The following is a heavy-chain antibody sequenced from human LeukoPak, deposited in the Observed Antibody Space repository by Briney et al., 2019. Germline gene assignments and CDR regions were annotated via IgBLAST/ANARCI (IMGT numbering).Heavy chain of an antibody. Sequence: GSLRLSCAASGFTFSNAWMSWVRQAPGKGLEWVGRIKSKTEGGTTGCAGPEKGRFTISRDDSKNTLYLQMNSLKTEDTAVYYCTTDRKWLVLFDYWGQGTLVTVSS. CDR3: TTDRKWLVLFDY. V-gene: IGHV3-15*01. CDR1: GFTFSNAW. D-gene: IGHD6-19*01. CDR2: IKSKTEGGTT. J-gene: IGHJ4*02.